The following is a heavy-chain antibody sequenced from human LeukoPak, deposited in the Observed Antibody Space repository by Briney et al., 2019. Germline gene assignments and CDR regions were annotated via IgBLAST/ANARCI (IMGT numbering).Heavy chain of an antibody. CDR2: ISGSGDST. CDR1: GFTFSSYS. J-gene: IGHJ4*02. D-gene: IGHD6-13*01. V-gene: IGHV3-23*01. Sequence: GGSLRLSCAASGFTFSSYSMTWVRQAPGKGLEWVSGISGSGDSTHYADSVKGRFTISRDNSKNTLYLQMNSLRAEDTAWYFCAAAAPDDYWGQGTLVTVSS. CDR3: AAAAPDDY.